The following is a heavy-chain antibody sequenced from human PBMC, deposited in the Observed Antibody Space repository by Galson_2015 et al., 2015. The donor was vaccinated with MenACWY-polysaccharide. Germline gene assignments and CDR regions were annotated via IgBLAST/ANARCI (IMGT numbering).Heavy chain of an antibody. Sequence: SLRLSCAVSGFTFGNYWMTWVRQAPGKGLEWAANINEDEREKYHLDSVKGRFTISRDDAKNSLYLQMNSLRAEDTAVYYCARGVYSLDSWGQGTLVTVSS. CDR2: INEDEREK. CDR1: GFTFGNYW. V-gene: IGHV3-7*01. J-gene: IGHJ4*02. CDR3: ARGVYSLDS. D-gene: IGHD4-11*01.